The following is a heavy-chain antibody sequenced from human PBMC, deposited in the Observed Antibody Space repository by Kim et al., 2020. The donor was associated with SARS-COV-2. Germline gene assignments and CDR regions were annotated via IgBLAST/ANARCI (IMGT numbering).Heavy chain of an antibody. Sequence: SETLSLTCTVSGGSISSSSYYWGWILQPPGKGLEWIGSIYYSGSTYYNPSLKSRVTISVDTSKNQFSLKLSSVTAADTAVYYCATSYYYGSGSYYNVGWFDPWGQGTLVTVSS. CDR2: IYYSGST. CDR1: GGSISSSSYY. D-gene: IGHD3-10*01. V-gene: IGHV4-39*01. J-gene: IGHJ5*02. CDR3: ATSYYYGSGSYYNVGWFDP.